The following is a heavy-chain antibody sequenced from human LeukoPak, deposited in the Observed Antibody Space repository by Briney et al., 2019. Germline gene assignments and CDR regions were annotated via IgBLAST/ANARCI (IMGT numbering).Heavy chain of an antibody. CDR3: ARSVRIAANV. J-gene: IGHJ4*02. Sequence: GGSLRLSCVAAGFTFSDYGMHWVRQAPGKGLEWVSSISGSAASTYYADSVKGRFTISRDSSKNTLYLQMNSLRAEDTAIYYCARSVRIAANVWGQGTLVTVSS. V-gene: IGHV3-23*01. D-gene: IGHD6-13*01. CDR2: ISGSAAST. CDR1: GFTFSDYG.